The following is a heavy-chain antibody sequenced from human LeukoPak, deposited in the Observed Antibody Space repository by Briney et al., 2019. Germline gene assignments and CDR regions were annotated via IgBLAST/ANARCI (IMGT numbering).Heavy chain of an antibody. CDR2: IYYSGST. CDR3: ASPKSYDFWRPDAFDI. D-gene: IGHD3-3*01. J-gene: IGHJ3*02. V-gene: IGHV4-39*01. CDR1: GGSISSSSYY. Sequence: PSETLSLTCTVSGGSISSSSYYWGWIRQPPGKGLEWIGSIYYSGSTYYNPSLKSRVTISVDTSKNQFSPKLCSVTAADTAVYYCASPKSYDFWRPDAFDIWGQGTMVTVSS.